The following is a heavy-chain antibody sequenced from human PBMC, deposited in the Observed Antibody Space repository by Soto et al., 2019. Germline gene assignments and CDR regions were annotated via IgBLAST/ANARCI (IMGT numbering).Heavy chain of an antibody. V-gene: IGHV4-59*08. CDR1: GGSISSYY. J-gene: IGHJ4*02. D-gene: IGHD6-6*01. CDR3: ARLVLGQVDY. CDR2: IYYSGST. Sequence: SETLSHTCTFSGGSISSYYWSWIRQPPGKGLEWIGYIYYSGSTNYNPSLKSRVTMSVDTSKNQFSLKLSSVTAADTAVYYCARLVLGQVDYWGQGTLVTVSS.